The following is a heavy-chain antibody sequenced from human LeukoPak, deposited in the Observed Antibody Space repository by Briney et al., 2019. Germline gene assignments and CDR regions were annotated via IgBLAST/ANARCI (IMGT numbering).Heavy chain of an antibody. J-gene: IGHJ4*01. CDR1: AVSISSYY. CDR2: SSYSGGN. V-gene: IGHV4-59*01. Sequence: NPSETLSLTCSVSAVSISSYYWSWIPHSPGKGVEWIGYSSYSGGNKYNRSPKSGVTISIDTSKNQFYLQLGSVTAADTAVYYCVRGERLGGDYWGHGTLVTVSS. CDR3: VRGERLGGDY. D-gene: IGHD1-1*01.